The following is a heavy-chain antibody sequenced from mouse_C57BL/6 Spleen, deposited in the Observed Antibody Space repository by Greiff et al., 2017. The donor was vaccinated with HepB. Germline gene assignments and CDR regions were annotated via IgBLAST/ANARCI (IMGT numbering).Heavy chain of an antibody. J-gene: IGHJ2*01. D-gene: IGHD1-1*01. CDR2: ISSGGSYT. Sequence: DVKLQESGGDLVKPGGSLKLSCAASGFTFSSYGMSWVRQTPDKRLEWVATISSGGSYTYYPDSVKGRFTISRDNAKNTLYLQMSSLKSEDTAMYYCARRGYGSSSEDYWGQGTTLTVSS. CDR1: GFTFSSYG. CDR3: ARRGYGSSSEDY. V-gene: IGHV5-6*02.